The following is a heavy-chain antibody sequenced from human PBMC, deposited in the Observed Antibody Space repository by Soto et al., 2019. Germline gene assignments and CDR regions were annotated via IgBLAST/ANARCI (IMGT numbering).Heavy chain of an antibody. V-gene: IGHV3-74*01. CDR3: ARVTIFPKNYGMDV. J-gene: IGHJ6*02. CDR1: GFTFSSYW. CDR2: INSDGSST. Sequence: GGSLRLSCAASGFTFSSYWMHWVRQAPGKGLVWVSRINSDGSSTSYADSVKGRFTISRDNARNTLYLQMNSLRAEDTAVYYCARVTIFPKNYGMDVWGQGTKVTVSS. D-gene: IGHD3-3*01.